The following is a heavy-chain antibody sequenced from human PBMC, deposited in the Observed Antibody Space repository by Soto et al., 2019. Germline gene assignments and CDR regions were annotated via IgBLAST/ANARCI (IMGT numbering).Heavy chain of an antibody. CDR3: ARGPDYSNYRWLVGYYYYYYGMDV. V-gene: IGHV3-30-3*01. J-gene: IGHJ6*02. CDR2: ISYDGSNK. D-gene: IGHD4-4*01. Sequence: PGGSLRLSCAASGFTFSSYAMHWVRQAPGKGLEWVAVISYDGSNKYYADSVKGRFTISRDNSKNTLYLQMNSLRAEDTAVYYCARGPDYSNYRWLVGYYYYYYGMDVWGQGTTVTVSS. CDR1: GFTFSSYA.